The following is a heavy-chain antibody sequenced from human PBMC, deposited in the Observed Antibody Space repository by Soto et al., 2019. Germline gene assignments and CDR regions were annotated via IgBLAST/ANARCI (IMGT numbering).Heavy chain of an antibody. CDR3: ARPAMIVDGVFDI. Sequence: ASVKVSCKASGYTFSAYYTHWVRQAPGQGLEWMGWMNPKSGGTYFAQKFQGRVTLTRDTSISTAYMEVNRLRSDDTAVYYCARPAMIVDGVFDIWGQGTMVTVSS. V-gene: IGHV1-2*02. J-gene: IGHJ3*02. CDR2: MNPKSGGT. D-gene: IGHD3-22*01. CDR1: GYTFSAYY.